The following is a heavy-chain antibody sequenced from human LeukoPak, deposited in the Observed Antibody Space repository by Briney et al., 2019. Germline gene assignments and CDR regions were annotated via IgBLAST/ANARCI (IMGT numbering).Heavy chain of an antibody. CDR2: ISSSSSTI. J-gene: IGHJ6*02. Sequence: PGGSLRLPCAASGFTFSSYSMNWVRQAPGKGLEWVSYISSSSSTIYYADSVKGRFTISRDNAKNSLYLQMNSLRAEDTAVYYCARIDCSSTSCYTVDYYYGMDVWGQGTTVTVSS. V-gene: IGHV3-48*01. CDR3: ARIDCSSTSCYTVDYYYGMDV. D-gene: IGHD2-2*02. CDR1: GFTFSSYS.